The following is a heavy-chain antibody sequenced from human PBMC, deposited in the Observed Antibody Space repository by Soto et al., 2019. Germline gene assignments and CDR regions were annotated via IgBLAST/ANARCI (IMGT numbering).Heavy chain of an antibody. V-gene: IGHV1-3*01. D-gene: IGHD3-16*01. CDR1: GYTFTSYA. Sequence: GASVKVSCKASGYTFTSYAMHWVRQAPGQRLEWMGWINAGNGNTKYSQKFQGRVTITRDTSASTAYMELSSLRSEDTAVYYCAREWGIIPRKTTLVGYWGQGTLVTVSS. CDR2: INAGNGNT. CDR3: AREWGIIPRKTTLVGY. J-gene: IGHJ4*02.